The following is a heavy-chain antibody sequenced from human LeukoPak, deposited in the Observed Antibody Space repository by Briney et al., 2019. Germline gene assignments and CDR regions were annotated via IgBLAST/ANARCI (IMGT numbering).Heavy chain of an antibody. V-gene: IGHV3-38-3*01. D-gene: IGHD2-2*01. CDR3: KDGYCSSTSCSDYFDY. Sequence: GGSLRLSCAASGFTVSSNEMSWVRQAPGKGLEWVSSISGGSTYYADSRKGRFTISRDNSKNTLHLQVNSLRAEDTAVYYCKDGYCSSTSCSDYFDYWGQGTLVTVSS. J-gene: IGHJ4*02. CDR1: GFTVSSNE. CDR2: ISGGST.